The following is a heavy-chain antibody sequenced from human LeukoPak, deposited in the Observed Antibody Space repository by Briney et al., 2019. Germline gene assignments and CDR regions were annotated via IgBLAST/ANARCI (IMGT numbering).Heavy chain of an antibody. CDR3: ARVRATFSPHFDN. CDR1: GFTFSSYW. J-gene: IGHJ4*02. D-gene: IGHD5-12*01. Sequence: PGGSLRLSCAASGFTFSSYWMHWVRQAPGKGMMWVSRINSDGSITNYADSVKGRFTISRYNANNTLYLQMNSLRAEDTAVYYCARVRATFSPHFDNWGQGTLVTVSS. V-gene: IGHV3-74*01. CDR2: INSDGSIT.